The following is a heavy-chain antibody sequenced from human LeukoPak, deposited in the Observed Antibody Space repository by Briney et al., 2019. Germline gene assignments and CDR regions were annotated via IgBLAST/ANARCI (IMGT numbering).Heavy chain of an antibody. CDR3: ARESEWELRYFDY. CDR1: GYTFTSYD. Sequence: GASVKVSCKASGYTFTSYDINWVRQATGQGLEWMGWMNPNSGNTGYAQKLQGRVTMTTDTSTSTAYMELRSLRSDDTAVYYCARESEWELRYFDYWGQGTLVTVSS. CDR2: MNPNSGNT. D-gene: IGHD1-26*01. V-gene: IGHV1-8*02. J-gene: IGHJ4*02.